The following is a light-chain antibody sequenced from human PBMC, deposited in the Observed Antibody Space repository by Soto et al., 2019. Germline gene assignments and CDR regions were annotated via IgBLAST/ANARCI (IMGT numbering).Light chain of an antibody. V-gene: IGKV1-5*03. Sequence: DIPMTQSPSTLSASVGDRVTITCRASQSISNWLAWYQQKPGKAPKLLIYQASNLESGVPSRFSGSGSETEFTLTISSLQPDDFATYYCQHYNNYWTFGQGTKVEIK. J-gene: IGKJ1*01. CDR2: QAS. CDR3: QHYNNYWT. CDR1: QSISNW.